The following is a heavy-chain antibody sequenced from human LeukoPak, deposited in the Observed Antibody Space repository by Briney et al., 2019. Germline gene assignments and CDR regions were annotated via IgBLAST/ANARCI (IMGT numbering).Heavy chain of an antibody. Sequence: GGSLRLSCAASGFTFDDYAMHWVRQAPGKGLEWVGHIRSKIDGGTADYAAPVKGRFTISRDDSKDTVYLQMNSLKSEDTGVYYCIGAYLGYWGRGTLVTVSS. V-gene: IGHV3-15*01. CDR3: IGAYLGY. J-gene: IGHJ4*02. D-gene: IGHD3-3*02. CDR2: IRSKIDGGTA. CDR1: GFTFDDYA.